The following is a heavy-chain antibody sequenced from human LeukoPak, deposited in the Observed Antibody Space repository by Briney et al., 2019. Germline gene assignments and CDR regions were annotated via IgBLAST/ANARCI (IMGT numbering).Heavy chain of an antibody. Sequence: ASVKVSCKASGYTFTGYYMHWVRQAPGQGLEWMGWINPNSGGTNYAQKFQGRVTMTRDTSISTAYMELSRLRSDDTAVYYCARVSSGLVEEYYDFWSGSDYWGQGTLDTVSS. D-gene: IGHD3-3*01. CDR3: ARVSSGLVEEYYDFWSGSDY. V-gene: IGHV1-2*02. CDR1: GYTFTGYY. CDR2: INPNSGGT. J-gene: IGHJ4*02.